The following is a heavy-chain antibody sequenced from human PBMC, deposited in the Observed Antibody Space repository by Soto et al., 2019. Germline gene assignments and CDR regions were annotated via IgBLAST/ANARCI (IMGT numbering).Heavy chain of an antibody. CDR1: GFTVNSHA. CDR2: ISGSGDGT. J-gene: IGHJ6*02. Sequence: GGSLRLSCAASGFTVNSHAMSWVRQAPGKGLEWVASISGSGDGTYYGDSVKGRFTISRDSSSSTLYLQMNNLRGEDTAVYFCTKSRRGILLVYGFGGMDVWGQGTTVTVSS. CDR3: TKSRRGILLVYGFGGMDV. V-gene: IGHV3-23*01. D-gene: IGHD2-8*01.